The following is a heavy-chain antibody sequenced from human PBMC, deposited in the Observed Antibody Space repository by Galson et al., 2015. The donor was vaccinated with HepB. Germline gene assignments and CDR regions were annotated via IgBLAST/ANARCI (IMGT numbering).Heavy chain of an antibody. CDR2: ISGSGGST. J-gene: IGHJ3*02. Sequence: SLRLSCAASGFTFSSYAMSWVRQAPGKGLEWVSAISGSGGSTYYADSVKGRFTISRDNSKNTLYLQMNSLRAEDMAVYYCAKDVGCSSTSCYQGAFDIWGQGTMVTVSS. CDR3: AKDVGCSSTSCYQGAFDI. CDR1: GFTFSSYA. V-gene: IGHV3-23*01. D-gene: IGHD2-2*01.